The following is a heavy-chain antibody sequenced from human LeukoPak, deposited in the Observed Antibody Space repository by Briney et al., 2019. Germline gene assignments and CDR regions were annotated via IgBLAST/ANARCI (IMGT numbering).Heavy chain of an antibody. CDR1: GFPFRSYD. CDR3: ARGSSLGFDP. J-gene: IGHJ5*02. Sequence: HPGGSLRLSCAASGFPFRSYDFHWVRHATGKGLEWVSGIGTAGDTYYPGSVKGRFTISRENAKNSLYLQMNSLRAGDTAVYYCARGSSLGFDPWGQGTLVTVSS. CDR2: IGTAGDT. V-gene: IGHV3-13*04.